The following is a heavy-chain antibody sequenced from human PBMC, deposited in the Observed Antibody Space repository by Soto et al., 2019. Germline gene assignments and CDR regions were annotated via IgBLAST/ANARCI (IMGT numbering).Heavy chain of an antibody. J-gene: IGHJ3*02. D-gene: IGHD4-17*01. CDR3: AKDGSPDYGDFDAFDI. V-gene: IGHV3-23*01. CDR2: ISGSGGST. Sequence: GGSLRLSCAASGFTFSSYAMSWVRQAPGRGLEWVSAISGSGGSTYYADSVKGRFTISRDNSKNTLYLQMNSLRAEDTAVYYCAKDGSPDYGDFDAFDIWGQGTMVTVSS. CDR1: GFTFSSYA.